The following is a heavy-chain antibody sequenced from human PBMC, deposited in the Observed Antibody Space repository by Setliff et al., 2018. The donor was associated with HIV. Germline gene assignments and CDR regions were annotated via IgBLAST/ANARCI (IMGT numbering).Heavy chain of an antibody. Sequence: PSETLSLTCAVYNGSISGYYWSWIRQSPGKGLEWIGEINDYGNTNYKPSLQSRVTISVHTSKNQFSLKLSSVTAADTAVYFCARAPGYRFGENWFDPWGHGNLVTVS. J-gene: IGHJ5*02. D-gene: IGHD5-18*01. CDR2: INDYGNT. V-gene: IGHV4-34*01. CDR1: NGSISGYY. CDR3: ARAPGYRFGENWFDP.